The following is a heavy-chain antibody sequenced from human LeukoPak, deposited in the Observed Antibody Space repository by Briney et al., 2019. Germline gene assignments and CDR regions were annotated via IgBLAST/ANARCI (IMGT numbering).Heavy chain of an antibody. V-gene: IGHV3-23*01. Sequence: GGSLRLSCAASGFSFSTYAMSWVRPAPGKGLEWVSGICGNDGKTYYADSVKGRFTISRDNSKNTLHLQMNSLRAEDTALYYCAKDTGGSCYSAIAYWGQGALVTVST. CDR1: GFSFSTYA. D-gene: IGHD2-15*01. J-gene: IGHJ4*02. CDR3: AKDTGGSCYSAIAY. CDR2: ICGNDGKT.